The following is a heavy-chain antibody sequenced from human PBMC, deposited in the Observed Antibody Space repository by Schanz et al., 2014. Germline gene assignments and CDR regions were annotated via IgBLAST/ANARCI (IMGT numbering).Heavy chain of an antibody. D-gene: IGHD3-22*01. CDR2: ISTSGST. V-gene: IGHV4-4*07. Sequence: QVQLQESGPGLVKPSETLSLTCTVSGGSMSSFYWNWIRQPAGKGLEWIGRISTSGSTNYNPSLRGRVRISIGTSKPHFSLRLSSLTAADTAVYYCATWRGDDSGGHGQFDYWGQGALVTVSS. CDR1: GGSMSSFY. CDR3: ATWRGDDSGGHGQFDY. J-gene: IGHJ4*02.